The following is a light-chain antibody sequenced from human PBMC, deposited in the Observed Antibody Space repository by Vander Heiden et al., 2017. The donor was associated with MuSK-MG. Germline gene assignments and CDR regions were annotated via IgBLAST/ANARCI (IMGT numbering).Light chain of an antibody. CDR3: QSYDRSLNDLV. CDR2: GDT. V-gene: IGLV1-40*01. J-gene: IGLJ2*01. CDR1: SSNIGAGYD. Sequence: QSALTQPPSVSGAPRQRVTISCTGRSSNIGAGYDLHWYQQLPGTAPKLLIYGDTNRPSGVPDRFSGSKSATAASLAITGLQPEDEADYYCQSYDRSLNDLVFGGGTKLTVL.